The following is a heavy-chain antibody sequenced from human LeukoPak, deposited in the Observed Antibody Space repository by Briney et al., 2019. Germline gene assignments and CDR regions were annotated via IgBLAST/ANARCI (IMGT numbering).Heavy chain of an antibody. J-gene: IGHJ3*02. V-gene: IGHV4-59*11. Sequence: SETLSLTCTVSGASISGHYLTWIRQPPGKGLEWIGYTSHIGSTNYNPSLKSRVTISVDTSKNQFSLKLTSMTAADTAVYYCARDRISINALDMWGQGTMVTVSS. CDR2: TSHIGST. CDR1: GASISGHY. D-gene: IGHD1-14*01. CDR3: ARDRISINALDM.